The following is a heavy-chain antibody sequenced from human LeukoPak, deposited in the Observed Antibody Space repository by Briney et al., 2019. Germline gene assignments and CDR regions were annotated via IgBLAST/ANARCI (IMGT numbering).Heavy chain of an antibody. Sequence: GESLKISCKVAEYTFTNDWIGWVRQMPGKGLEWVGIIYLRDSDARYRPSFQDQVTTSADKSTRTAYLQWSSLKASDSAMYYCATTLTNYCSSTSCYADHWGQGTLVTVSS. J-gene: IGHJ4*01. V-gene: IGHV5-51*01. CDR3: ATTLTNYCSSTSCYADH. CDR2: IYLRDSDA. D-gene: IGHD2-2*01. CDR1: EYTFTNDW.